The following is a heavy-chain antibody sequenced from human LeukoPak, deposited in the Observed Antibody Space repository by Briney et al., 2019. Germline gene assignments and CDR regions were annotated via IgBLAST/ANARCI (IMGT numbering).Heavy chain of an antibody. V-gene: IGHV3-43*02. CDR2: ISVDGGHT. Sequence: PGGSLRLSCAASGFTFDDYAMHWVRQAPGKGLEWVSLISVDGGHTLYSDSVKGRFTVSRDNSKNLLFLQTTGLGPEDTALYYCAKNGAVSGPYFFYRGFDVWGQGTTVTVSS. J-gene: IGHJ6*02. D-gene: IGHD6-19*01. CDR1: GFTFDDYA. CDR3: AKNGAVSGPYFFYRGFDV.